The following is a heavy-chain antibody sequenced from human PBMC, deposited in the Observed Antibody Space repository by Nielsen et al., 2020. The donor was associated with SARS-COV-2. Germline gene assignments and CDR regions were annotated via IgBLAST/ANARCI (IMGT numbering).Heavy chain of an antibody. J-gene: IGHJ4*02. CDR1: GGSISSGDYY. D-gene: IGHD4-17*01. Sequence: SETLFLTCTVSGGSISSGDYYWNWVRQPPGKGLEWIGHIYYSGSTYYNPSLKSRVTISEDTSKNQFSLNLSSVTAADTAVYYCARTTVTTAFDYWGQGTLVTVSS. CDR3: ARTTVTTAFDY. CDR2: IYYSGST. V-gene: IGHV4-30-4*01.